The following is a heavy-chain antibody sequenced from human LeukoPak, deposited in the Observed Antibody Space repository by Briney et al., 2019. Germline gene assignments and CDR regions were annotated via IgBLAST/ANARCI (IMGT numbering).Heavy chain of an antibody. Sequence: PSETLSLTCAVYGGSFSGYYWSWIRKPPGKGLEWIGEINHSGSTNYNPSLKSRVTISVDTSKNQFSLKLSSVTAADTAVYYCASYYDSSQFDYWGQGTLVTVSS. CDR3: ASYYDSSQFDY. CDR2: INHSGST. J-gene: IGHJ4*02. D-gene: IGHD3-22*01. V-gene: IGHV4-34*01. CDR1: GGSFSGYY.